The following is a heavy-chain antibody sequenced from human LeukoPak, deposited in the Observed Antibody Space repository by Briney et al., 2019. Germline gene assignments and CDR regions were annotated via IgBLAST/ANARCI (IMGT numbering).Heavy chain of an antibody. Sequence: SETLSLTCTVSGGSISSYYWSWIRQPPGKGLEWIGYIYYSGSTNYNPSLKSRVTISVDPSKNQFSLKLSSVTAADTAVYYCARAIYGGYGGFDYWGQGTLVTVSS. V-gene: IGHV4-59*12. CDR1: GGSISSYY. J-gene: IGHJ4*02. D-gene: IGHD4-17*01. CDR3: ARAIYGGYGGFDY. CDR2: IYYSGST.